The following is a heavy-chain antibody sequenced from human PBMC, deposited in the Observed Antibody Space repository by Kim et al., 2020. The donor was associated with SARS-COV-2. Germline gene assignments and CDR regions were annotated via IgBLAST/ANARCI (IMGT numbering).Heavy chain of an antibody. CDR1: GFTVSSNY. J-gene: IGHJ4*02. V-gene: IGHV3-53*01. D-gene: IGHD3-10*01. CDR3: ARGTDLGWGGLPAEFDY. CDR2: IYSGGST. Sequence: GGSLRLSCAASGFTVSSNYMSWVRQAPGKGLEWVSVIYSGGSTYYADSVKGRFTISSDNTKDTLYLEMNSLRAEDTAVYYCARGTDLGWGGLPAEFDYWGEGTLVTVSS.